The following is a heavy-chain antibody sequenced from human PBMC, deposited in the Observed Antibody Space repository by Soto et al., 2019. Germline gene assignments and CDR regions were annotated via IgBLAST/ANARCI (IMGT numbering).Heavy chain of an antibody. CDR2: INAGNGNT. CDR1: GYTFTSYA. J-gene: IGHJ4*02. D-gene: IGHD1-26*01. Sequence: ASVKVSCKASGYTFTSYAMHWVRQAPGQSLEWMGWINAGNGNTKYSQKLQGRVTITRDTVASTAYMELSSLRSEDTAVYYCARDTVGATNRNWYAPSLDYWGQGTLVTVSS. V-gene: IGHV1-3*01. CDR3: ARDTVGATNRNWYAPSLDY.